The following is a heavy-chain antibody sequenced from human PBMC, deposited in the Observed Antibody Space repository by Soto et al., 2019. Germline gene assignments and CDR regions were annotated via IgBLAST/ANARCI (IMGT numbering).Heavy chain of an antibody. J-gene: IGHJ5*02. Sequence: QVQLVQSGAEVKKPGSSVKVSCKASGGTFSSYTISWVRQAPGQGLEWMGRIIPMPGIANYPQKFQGRVTITADKSTSTADMELSSLRSEDTAVYYCARDGCTSSSCYSGWFDPWGQGTLVTVSS. CDR1: GGTFSSYT. CDR3: ARDGCTSSSCYSGWFDP. V-gene: IGHV1-69*08. D-gene: IGHD2-2*01. CDR2: IIPMPGIA.